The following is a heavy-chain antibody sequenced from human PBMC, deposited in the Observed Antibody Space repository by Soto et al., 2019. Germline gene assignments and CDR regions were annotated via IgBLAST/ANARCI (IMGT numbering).Heavy chain of an antibody. J-gene: IGHJ4*02. D-gene: IGHD2-15*01. V-gene: IGHV3-23*01. CDR2: ISGSGGST. CDR3: AKVLSGCFDY. CDR1: GFTFSSYA. Sequence: GESLKISCAASGFTFSSYAMSWVRQAPGKGLEWVSAISGSGGSTYYADSVKGRFTISRDNSKNTLYLQMNSLRAEDTAVYYCAKVLSGCFDYWGQGTLVTVSS.